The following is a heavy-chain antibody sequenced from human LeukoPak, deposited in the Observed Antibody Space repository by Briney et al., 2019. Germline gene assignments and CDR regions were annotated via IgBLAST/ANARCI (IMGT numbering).Heavy chain of an antibody. CDR1: GYTFTGYY. V-gene: IGHV1-2*02. D-gene: IGHD3-3*01. CDR2: INPNSGGT. CDR3: ARDRTRITIFGVVNPRHYYYYYMDV. J-gene: IGHJ6*03. Sequence: ASVKVSCKASGYTFTGYYMHWVRQAPGQGLEWMGWINPNSGGTNYAQKFQGRVTMTRDTSISTAYMELSRLRSDDTAVYYCARDRTRITIFGVVNPRHYYYYYMDVWGKGTTVTVSS.